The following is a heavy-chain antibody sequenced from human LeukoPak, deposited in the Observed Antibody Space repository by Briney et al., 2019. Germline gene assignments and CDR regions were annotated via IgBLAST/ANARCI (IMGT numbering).Heavy chain of an antibody. J-gene: IGHJ4*02. CDR2: INPNSGGT. V-gene: IGHV1-2*02. CDR3: ARDIASSGWYTRLDY. Sequence: GASVKVSCKASGYTFTGYYMHWVRQAPGQGLEWMGWINPNSGGTNYAQKFQGRVTMTRDTSISTAYMELSRLRSDDTAVYYCARDIASSGWYTRLDYWSQGTLVTVSS. D-gene: IGHD6-19*01. CDR1: GYTFTGYY.